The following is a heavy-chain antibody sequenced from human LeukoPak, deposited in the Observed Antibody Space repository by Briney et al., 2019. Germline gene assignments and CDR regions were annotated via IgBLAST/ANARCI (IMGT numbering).Heavy chain of an antibody. CDR2: IIPIFGTA. CDR1: GGTFSNYA. Sequence: SVKVSCXASGGTFSNYAISWVRQALGQGLEWMAGIIPIFGTANYAQKFQGRVTITADESTSTAYMELSSLRSEDTAVYYCARVMVPAAMGVFDYWGQGTLVTVSS. J-gene: IGHJ4*02. V-gene: IGHV1-69*13. D-gene: IGHD2-2*01. CDR3: ARVMVPAAMGVFDY.